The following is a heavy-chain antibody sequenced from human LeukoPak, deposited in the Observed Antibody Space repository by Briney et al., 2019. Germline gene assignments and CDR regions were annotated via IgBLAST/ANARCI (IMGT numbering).Heavy chain of an antibody. CDR2: IKKDGSEK. CDR3: ARDLSGVTGYTYGRGIDY. Sequence: PGGSLRLSCAASGFTFSSHRMSWVRQAPGKGLEWEANIKKDGSEKYYVDSVKGRFTISRDNAKTSLYLQMNSLRAEDTAVYYCARDLSGVTGYTYGRGIDYWGQGTLVTVSS. J-gene: IGHJ4*02. CDR1: GFTFSSHR. D-gene: IGHD5-18*01. V-gene: IGHV3-7*01.